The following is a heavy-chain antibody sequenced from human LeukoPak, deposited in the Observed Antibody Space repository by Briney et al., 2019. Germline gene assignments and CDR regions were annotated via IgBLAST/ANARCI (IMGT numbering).Heavy chain of an antibody. CDR3: ARDSPRDSSGWYPPYYYYYYMDV. Sequence: PSETLSLTCTVSGGSISSSSYYWGWIRQPPGKGLEWIGSIYYSGSTYYNPSLKSRVTIFVDTSKNQFSLKLNSVTAADTAVYYCARDSPRDSSGWYPPYYYYYYMDVWGKGTTVTVSS. CDR1: GGSISSSSYY. J-gene: IGHJ6*03. D-gene: IGHD6-19*01. V-gene: IGHV4-39*02. CDR2: IYYSGST.